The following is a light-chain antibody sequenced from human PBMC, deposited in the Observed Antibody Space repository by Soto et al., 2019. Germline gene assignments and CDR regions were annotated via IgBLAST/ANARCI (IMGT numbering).Light chain of an antibody. CDR1: QSVSSY. CDR2: DAS. CDR3: QQLSNWPYT. J-gene: IGKJ2*01. Sequence: EIVLTQSPATLSSSPGERATLSCRASQSVSSYLAWYQQKPGQAPRLLIYDASNRATGIPARFSGSGSGTDFTLTISSLEPEDFAVYYCQQLSNWPYTFGQGTKLEIK. V-gene: IGKV3-11*01.